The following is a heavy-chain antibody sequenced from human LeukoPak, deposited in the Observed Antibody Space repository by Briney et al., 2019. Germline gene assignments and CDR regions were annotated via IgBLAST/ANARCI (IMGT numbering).Heavy chain of an antibody. D-gene: IGHD3-10*01. CDR2: IWYDGSSE. V-gene: IGHV3-33*01. Sequence: GGSLRLSCAASGFIFRRYGMHWVRQAPGKGLEWVADIWYDGSSEYYEDSVKGRFTISRDNFKNTLYLQMNSLGADDTAVYYCARSSYDGAGSYYPLDYWGQGTLVTVSS. CDR3: ARSSYDGAGSYYPLDY. J-gene: IGHJ4*02. CDR1: GFIFRRYG.